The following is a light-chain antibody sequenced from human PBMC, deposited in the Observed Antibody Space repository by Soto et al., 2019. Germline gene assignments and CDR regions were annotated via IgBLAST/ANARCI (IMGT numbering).Light chain of an antibody. Sequence: DIQMTQSPSSLSASVGDRVTITCRASQGISGWLAWYQQKPGEAPKSLIYATSILQSGVPSTFSGSGSGTDFTLTINSLQPEDFATYYCQQYSSYPSTFGEGTKVEIK. CDR1: QGISGW. J-gene: IGKJ4*01. V-gene: IGKV1D-16*01. CDR3: QQYSSYPST. CDR2: ATS.